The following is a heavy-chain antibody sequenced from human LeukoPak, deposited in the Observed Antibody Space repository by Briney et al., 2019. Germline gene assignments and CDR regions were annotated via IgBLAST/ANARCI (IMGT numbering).Heavy chain of an antibody. CDR2: ISHDGSNK. V-gene: IGHV3-30-3*01. CDR3: ARDEGSNYAAPSFTDY. D-gene: IGHD4-11*01. J-gene: IGHJ4*02. CDR1: GFTFSSYA. Sequence: GGSLRLSCAASGFTFSSYAMHWVRQAPGKGLEWVAVISHDGSNKYYADSVKGRFTISRDNSKNTLYLQMNSLRAEDTAVYYCARDEGSNYAAPSFTDYWGQGTLVTVSS.